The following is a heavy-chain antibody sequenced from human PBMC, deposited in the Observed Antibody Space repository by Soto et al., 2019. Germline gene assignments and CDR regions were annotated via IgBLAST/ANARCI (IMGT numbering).Heavy chain of an antibody. CDR3: AKENQHLVHDY. D-gene: IGHD6-13*01. V-gene: IGHV3-30*18. J-gene: IGHJ4*02. Sequence: GSLRLSCAASGFTFRNYGMHWVRQAPGKGLEWVAVISHDGSDKYYADSMKGRFIISRDNSENTLFLNMNSLKPEDTAVYYCAKENQHLVHDYWGQGTLVTVSS. CDR2: ISHDGSDK. CDR1: GFTFRNYG.